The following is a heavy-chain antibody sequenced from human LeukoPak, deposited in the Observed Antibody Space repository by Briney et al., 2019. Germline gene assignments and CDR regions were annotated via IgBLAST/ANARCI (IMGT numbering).Heavy chain of an antibody. J-gene: IGHJ4*02. Sequence: GGSLRLSCAASGFTFSTYGMHWVRQAPGKGLEWVAVISYDGSIQYYADSVKGRFTISRDNSKNTLYLLMNSLRTEDTAVYYCAKSQSGSSWYPPDYWGQGILVTVSS. CDR2: ISYDGSIQ. D-gene: IGHD6-13*01. CDR3: AKSQSGSSWYPPDY. CDR1: GFTFSTYG. V-gene: IGHV3-30*18.